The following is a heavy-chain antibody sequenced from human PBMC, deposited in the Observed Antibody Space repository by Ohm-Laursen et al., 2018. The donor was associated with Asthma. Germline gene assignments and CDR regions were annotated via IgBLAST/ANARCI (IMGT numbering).Heavy chain of an antibody. CDR3: ARDDYDFWSGAHYYGMDV. Sequence: SLRLSCAASGFTFSTSGMHWVRQAPGKGLFWVAVISYDGSYKNYADSVKGRFTISRDNSKNTLYLQMNSLRAEDTAVYYCARDDYDFWSGAHYYGMDVWGQGTTVTVSS. CDR1: GFTFSTSG. V-gene: IGHV3-30*03. CDR2: ISYDGSYK. J-gene: IGHJ6*02. D-gene: IGHD3-3*01.